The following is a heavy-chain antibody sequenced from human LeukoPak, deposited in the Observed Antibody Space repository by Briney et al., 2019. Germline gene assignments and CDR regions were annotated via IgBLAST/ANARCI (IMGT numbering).Heavy chain of an antibody. V-gene: IGHV3-23*01. CDR2: ISGGSGST. CDR3: EKHRFESGGYHSTD. D-gene: IGHD3-22*01. J-gene: IGHJ4*02. CDR1: GFTFSSYA. Sequence: GGSLRLSCAASGFTFSSYAMSWVRQAPGKGLAWVSTISGGSGSTYCADSVKGRFTISRDNSKNTLYLQMNSLRDEDTAVYYCEKHRFESGGYHSTDWGQGTLVTVPS.